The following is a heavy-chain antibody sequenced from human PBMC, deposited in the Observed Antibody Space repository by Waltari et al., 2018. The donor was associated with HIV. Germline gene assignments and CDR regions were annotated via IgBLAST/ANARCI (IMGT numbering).Heavy chain of an antibody. CDR2: IYYSGST. D-gene: IGHD2-15*01. J-gene: IGHJ4*02. Sequence: QLQLQESGPGLVKPSETLSLTCPVSGGSISSSRYYWGRIRQPPGKGLEWIGSIYYSGSTYYNPSLKSRVTISVDTSKNQFSLKLSSVTAADTAVYYCARAVQGYCSGGSCENYFDYWGQGTLVTVSS. V-gene: IGHV4-39*01. CDR1: GGSISSSRYY. CDR3: ARAVQGYCSGGSCENYFDY.